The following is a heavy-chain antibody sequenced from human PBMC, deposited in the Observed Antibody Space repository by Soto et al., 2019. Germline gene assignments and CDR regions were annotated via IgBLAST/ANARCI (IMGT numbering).Heavy chain of an antibody. CDR3: AKYSYGYYIGY. Sequence: GGSLRLSCAASGFTFSSYAMSWVRQAPGKGLGWVSAISGSGGSTYYADSVKGRFTISRDNSKNTLYLQMNSLRAEDTAVYYCAKYSYGYYIGYWGQGTLVTVSS. CDR1: GFTFSSYA. CDR2: ISGSGGST. D-gene: IGHD5-18*01. J-gene: IGHJ4*02. V-gene: IGHV3-23*01.